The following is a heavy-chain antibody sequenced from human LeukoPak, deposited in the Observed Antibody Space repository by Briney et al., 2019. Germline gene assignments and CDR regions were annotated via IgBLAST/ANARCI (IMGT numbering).Heavy chain of an antibody. J-gene: IGHJ5*02. CDR1: GFTFSSYG. Sequence: PGGSLRLSCAASGFTFSSYGMPWVRQAPGKGLEWVAVISYDGSNKYYADSVKGRFTISRDNSKNTLYLQMNSLRAEDTAVYYCAKNIVVVPAAIWFDPWGQGTLVTVSS. CDR3: AKNIVVVPAAIWFDP. D-gene: IGHD2-2*01. CDR2: ISYDGSNK. V-gene: IGHV3-30*18.